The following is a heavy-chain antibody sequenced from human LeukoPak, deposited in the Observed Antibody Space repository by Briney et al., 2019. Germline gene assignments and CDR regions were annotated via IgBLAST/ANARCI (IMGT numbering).Heavy chain of an antibody. V-gene: IGHV4-39*07. Sequence: SETLSLTCTVSGGSISSSSYYWGWIRQPPGKGLEWIGSIYYSGSTNYNPSLKSRVTISVDTSKNQFSLKLSSVTAADTAVYYCARVGGYSGYDWLDYWGQGTLVTVSS. CDR2: IYYSGST. CDR1: GGSISSSSYY. CDR3: ARVGGYSGYDWLDY. D-gene: IGHD5-12*01. J-gene: IGHJ4*02.